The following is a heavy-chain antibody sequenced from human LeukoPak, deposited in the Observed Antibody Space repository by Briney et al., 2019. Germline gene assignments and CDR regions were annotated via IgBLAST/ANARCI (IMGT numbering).Heavy chain of an antibody. CDR3: AKGGYSGSYYYYMDV. V-gene: IGHV3-23*01. CDR1: GFTFSNYA. Sequence: GGSLRLSCAASGFTFSNYAMSWVRQTPGKGLEWVSTISGYGRSTYYADSVKGRFTISRDNSKNTLYLQMNSLRAEDTAVYYCAKGGYSGSYYYYMDVWGKGTTVTVSS. CDR2: ISGYGRST. D-gene: IGHD1-26*01. J-gene: IGHJ6*03.